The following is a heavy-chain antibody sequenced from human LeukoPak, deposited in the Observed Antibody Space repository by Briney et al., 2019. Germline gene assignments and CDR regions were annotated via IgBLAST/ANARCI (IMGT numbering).Heavy chain of an antibody. CDR2: IIPIFGTA. V-gene: IGHV1-69*13. CDR3: VRDFFRGVRYYYYYMDV. J-gene: IGHJ6*03. CDR1: GGTFSTFA. D-gene: IGHD3-10*01. Sequence: SVKVSCKASGGTFSTFAISWVRQAPGQGLEWMGGIIPIFGTANYAQKFQGRVTITADESTSTAYMELSSLRSEDTAVYYCVRDFFRGVRYYYYYMDVWGKGTTVTVSS.